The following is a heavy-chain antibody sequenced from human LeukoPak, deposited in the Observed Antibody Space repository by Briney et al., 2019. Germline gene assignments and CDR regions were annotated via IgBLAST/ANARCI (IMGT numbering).Heavy chain of an antibody. Sequence: GGSLRLSCVASGFTFSNYLMSWVRQAPGKGLEWVSGISHSGSSIYYSDYVKGRVPISRDNSKNTLYLQMDRLRVEYTAVYYCAMALDYWGQGTLVTVSS. J-gene: IGHJ4*02. CDR3: AMALDY. V-gene: IGHV3-23*01. CDR1: GFTFSNYL. CDR2: ISHSGSSI.